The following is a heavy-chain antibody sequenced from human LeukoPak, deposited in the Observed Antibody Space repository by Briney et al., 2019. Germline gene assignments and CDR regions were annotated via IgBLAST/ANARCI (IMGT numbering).Heavy chain of an antibody. J-gene: IGHJ3*01. D-gene: IGHD4-17*01. CDR2: IGGTGNT. Sequence: GGSLRLSCAASGFTFSDYALIWVRQAPGKGLECISAIGGTGNTYYADSVKGRFTIFRDNSKNTVYLQMNSLRAEDTALYYCGKDPNGDYVGAFDFWGQGTMVTVSS. V-gene: IGHV3-23*01. CDR3: GKDPNGDYVGAFDF. CDR1: GFTFSDYA.